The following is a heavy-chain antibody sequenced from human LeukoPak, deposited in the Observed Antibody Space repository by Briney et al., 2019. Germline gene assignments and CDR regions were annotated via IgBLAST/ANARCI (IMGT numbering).Heavy chain of an antibody. CDR1: GYTFTSYG. V-gene: IGHV1-18*01. D-gene: IGHD5-18*01. CDR3: ARDLGSYGRLNWFDP. Sequence: ASVKVSCKASGYTFTSYGISWVRQAPGQGLEWMGWISAYNGNTNYAQKLQGRVTMTRDTSISTAYMELSRLRSDDTAVYYCARDLGSYGRLNWFDPWGQGTLVTVSS. J-gene: IGHJ5*02. CDR2: ISAYNGNT.